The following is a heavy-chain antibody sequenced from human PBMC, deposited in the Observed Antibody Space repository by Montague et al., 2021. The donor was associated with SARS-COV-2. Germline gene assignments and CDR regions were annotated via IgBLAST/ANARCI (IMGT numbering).Heavy chain of an antibody. J-gene: IGHJ4*02. V-gene: IGHV3-74*01. CDR3: ARVLYYYGRFDY. D-gene: IGHD3-10*01. CDR2: INSDGSST. Sequence: SLRLSCAASGFTFSSYWMHWVRQAPGKGLVWVSRINSDGSSTSYADSVKGRFTISRDNAKNTLYLQMNSLRAEDTVVYYCARVLYYYGRFDYWGQGTLVTVSS. CDR1: GFTFSSYW.